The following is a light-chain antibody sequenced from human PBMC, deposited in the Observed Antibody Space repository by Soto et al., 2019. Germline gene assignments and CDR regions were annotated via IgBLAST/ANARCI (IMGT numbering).Light chain of an antibody. V-gene: IGKV3-15*01. CDR3: QQYHPWPYS. CDR2: DAS. CDR1: QSVSTN. Sequence: IVMTQSPATLSVSPGERVALSCRASQSVSTNLAWYQQIPGQAPRLLIHDASTRASGIPARFSGSGSGSEFTLTISSLQFEDFAVYYCQQYHPWPYSFGQGTNL. J-gene: IGKJ2*01.